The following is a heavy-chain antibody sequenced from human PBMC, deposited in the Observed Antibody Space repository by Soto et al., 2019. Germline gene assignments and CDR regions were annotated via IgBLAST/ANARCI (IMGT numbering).Heavy chain of an antibody. CDR1: CGSISSSSYY. V-gene: IGHV4-39*07. CDR2: IYYSGST. CDR3: ARAYYDASGYGLDP. D-gene: IGHD3-22*01. Sequence: SETLYLTCTVSCGSISSSSYYWGWIRPPPGKGLEWIGSIYYSGSTYYNPSLKSRVIISVDTSKNQFSLSLNSVTAADTAVYYCARAYYDASGYGLDPWGQGTLVTVS. J-gene: IGHJ5*02.